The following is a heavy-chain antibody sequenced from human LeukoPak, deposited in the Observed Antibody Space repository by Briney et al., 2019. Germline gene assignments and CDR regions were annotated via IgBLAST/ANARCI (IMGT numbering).Heavy chain of an antibody. Sequence: PGRSLRLSCAASGFTFSSYAMHWVRQAPGKGLEWVAVISYDGSNKYYADSVKGRFTISRDNSKNTLYLQMNSLRAEDTAVYYCAKRKRYCSSTSCSRPTYYYYYMDVWGKGTTVTVSS. D-gene: IGHD2-2*01. CDR3: AKRKRYCSSTSCSRPTYYYYYMDV. J-gene: IGHJ6*03. CDR2: ISYDGSNK. CDR1: GFTFSSYA. V-gene: IGHV3-30-3*01.